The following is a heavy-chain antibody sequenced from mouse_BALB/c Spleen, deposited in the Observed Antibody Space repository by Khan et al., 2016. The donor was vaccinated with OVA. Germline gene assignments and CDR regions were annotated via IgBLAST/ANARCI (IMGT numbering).Heavy chain of an antibody. J-gene: IGHJ3*01. CDR1: GYTFTSYT. CDR2: INPSNNYT. Sequence: VQLQESGAELARPGASVKMSCKTSGYTFTSYTMHWVRQRPGQAPEWIGHINPSNNYTNYNQNFKDKATLIVDKSSTPAYMQLSSLTSEDSAVYYCVRKGADHRADGWFAYWGQGTLVTVSA. CDR3: VRKGADHRADGWFAY. D-gene: IGHD3-3*01. V-gene: IGHV1-4*01.